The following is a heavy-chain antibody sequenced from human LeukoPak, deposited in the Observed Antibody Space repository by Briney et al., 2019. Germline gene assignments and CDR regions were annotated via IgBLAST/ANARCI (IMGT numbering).Heavy chain of an antibody. CDR3: ARVYCSSTSCRKHDAFGI. V-gene: IGHV1-3*01. CDR1: GYTFTSYA. Sequence: ASVKVSCKASGYTFTSYAMHWVRQAPGQRLEWMGWINAGNGNTKYSQKFQGRVTITRDTSASTAYMELRSLRSDDTAVYYCARVYCSSTSCRKHDAFGIWGQGTMVTVSS. CDR2: INAGNGNT. J-gene: IGHJ3*02. D-gene: IGHD2-2*01.